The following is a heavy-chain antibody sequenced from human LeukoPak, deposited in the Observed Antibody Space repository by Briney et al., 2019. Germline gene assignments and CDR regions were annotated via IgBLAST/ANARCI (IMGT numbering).Heavy chain of an antibody. D-gene: IGHD2-2*01. Sequence: ASVKVSCKASGYTFTDFYMHWVRQAPGQGFEWMGWINPNDGDTNYAQKFQGRVTMTRDTSISTAHMEVSRLRSDDTAVYYCARANFLYCSSTTCLFDYWGQGTLVTVSS. V-gene: IGHV1-2*02. CDR1: GYTFTDFY. J-gene: IGHJ4*02. CDR2: INPNDGDT. CDR3: ARANFLYCSSTTCLFDY.